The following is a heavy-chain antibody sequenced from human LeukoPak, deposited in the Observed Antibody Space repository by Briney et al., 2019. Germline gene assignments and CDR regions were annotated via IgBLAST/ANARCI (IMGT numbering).Heavy chain of an antibody. CDR2: ISGSGGST. D-gene: IGHD6-13*01. CDR1: GFTFSSYG. CDR3: AKANGIAAAGSYYYYYMDI. J-gene: IGHJ6*03. Sequence: GGTLRLSCAASGFTFSSYGMSWVRQAPGKGLEWVSAISGSGGSTYYADSVKGRFTISRDNSKNTLYLQMNSLRAEDTAVYYCAKANGIAAAGSYYYYYMDIWGKGTTVTVSS. V-gene: IGHV3-23*01.